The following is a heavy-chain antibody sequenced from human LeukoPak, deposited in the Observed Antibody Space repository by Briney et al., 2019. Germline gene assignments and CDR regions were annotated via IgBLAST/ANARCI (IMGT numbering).Heavy chain of an antibody. CDR3: ARGSLVHYYGSGSYRIRAGFDY. Sequence: GGSLRLSCAASGFTFSSYEMNWVRQAPGKGLDWVSYISGSGSTIHYADSVKGRFTISRDDAKNSLYLQMNSLRAEDTAIYYCARGSLVHYYGSGSYRIRAGFDYWGQGTLVTVSA. J-gene: IGHJ4*02. CDR2: ISGSGSTI. CDR1: GFTFSSYE. D-gene: IGHD3-10*01. V-gene: IGHV3-48*03.